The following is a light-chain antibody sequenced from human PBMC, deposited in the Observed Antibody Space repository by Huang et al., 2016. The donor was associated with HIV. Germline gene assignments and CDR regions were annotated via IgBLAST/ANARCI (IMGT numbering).Light chain of an antibody. Sequence: EIVLTQSPATLSLSPGERATLSSRASQSISNYLIWYQQKPGQAPRLLIYDASNRATGIPARFSGRGSGTDFNLTISSLEPEDFAIYYCQHRRTWPPVTFGQGTRLDI. CDR1: QSISNY. CDR2: DAS. J-gene: IGKJ5*01. V-gene: IGKV3-11*01. CDR3: QHRRTWPPVT.